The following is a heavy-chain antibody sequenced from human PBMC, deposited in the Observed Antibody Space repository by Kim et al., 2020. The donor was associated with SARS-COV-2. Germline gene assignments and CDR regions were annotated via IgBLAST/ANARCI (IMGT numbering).Heavy chain of an antibody. Sequence: ASVKVSCKASGYTFTSYGISWVRQAPGQGLEWMGWISAYNGNTNYAQKLQGRVTMTTDTSTSTAYMELRSLRSDDTAVYYCARALGSDTVTTFHYWGQGTLVTVSS. D-gene: IGHD4-4*01. CDR1: GYTFTSYG. CDR2: ISAYNGNT. CDR3: ARALGSDTVTTFHY. V-gene: IGHV1-18*01. J-gene: IGHJ4*02.